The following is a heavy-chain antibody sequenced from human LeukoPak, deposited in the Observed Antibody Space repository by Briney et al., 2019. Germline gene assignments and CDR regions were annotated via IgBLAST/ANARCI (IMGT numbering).Heavy chain of an antibody. J-gene: IGHJ4*02. CDR3: AGGGVTAILDY. CDR1: GYTVTELS. Sequence: ASVKVSCKVSGYTVTELSMRWVRQAPGKGLEWMGGFDPEDGETVYAQNFQGRVTMTEDTSTDTANMELSRLRSEDTAVYYCAGGGVTAILDYWGQGTLVTVSS. D-gene: IGHD2-21*02. V-gene: IGHV1-24*01. CDR2: FDPEDGET.